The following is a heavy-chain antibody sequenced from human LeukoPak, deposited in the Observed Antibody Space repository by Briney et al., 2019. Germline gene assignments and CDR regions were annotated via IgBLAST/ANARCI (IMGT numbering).Heavy chain of an antibody. Sequence: PGGSLRLSCAASGFTFSSYGMHWVRQAPGKGLEWVAFIRYDGSNKYYADSVKGRFTISRDNSKNTLYLQMNSLRAEDTAVYYCASPNYYDSSGYYGLRSWGQGTLVTVSS. J-gene: IGHJ4*02. CDR2: IRYDGSNK. CDR1: GFTFSSYG. CDR3: ASPNYYDSSGYYGLRS. V-gene: IGHV3-30*02. D-gene: IGHD3-22*01.